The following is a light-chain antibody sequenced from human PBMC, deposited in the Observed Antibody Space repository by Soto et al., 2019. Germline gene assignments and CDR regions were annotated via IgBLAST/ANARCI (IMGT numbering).Light chain of an antibody. J-gene: IGLJ1*01. CDR1: ISDVGGYNY. CDR2: EVN. Sequence: QSVLTQPPSASGSPGQSFTISRAGTISDVGGYNYVSWYQQYPGKAPKLMIYEVNKRPSGVPDRFSGSKSGNTASPTVSGLQAEDEADYYCSSYAGSNKWVFGTGTKVTVL. V-gene: IGLV2-8*01. CDR3: SSYAGSNKWV.